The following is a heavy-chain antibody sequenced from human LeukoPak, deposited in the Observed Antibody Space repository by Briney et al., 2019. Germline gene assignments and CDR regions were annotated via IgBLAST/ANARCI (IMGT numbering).Heavy chain of an antibody. CDR2: ISGSGGST. D-gene: IGHD3-3*01. Sequence: GGSLRLSCAASGFTFSSYAMSWVRQAPGKGLEWVSAISGSGGSTYYADSVKGRFTISRDNSKNTLYLQMNSLRAEDTAVYYCAKVTYDFWSGCYGAFDIWGQGTMVTVSS. CDR3: AKVTYDFWSGCYGAFDI. V-gene: IGHV3-23*01. J-gene: IGHJ3*02. CDR1: GFTFSSYA.